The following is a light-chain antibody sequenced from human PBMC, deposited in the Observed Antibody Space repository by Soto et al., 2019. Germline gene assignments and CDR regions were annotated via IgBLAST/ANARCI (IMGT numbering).Light chain of an antibody. CDR1: QSVSRY. Sequence: EIVLTQSPATLSLSPGERATLSCRASQSVSRYLAWYQQKPGQAPRLLIYDASNRATGIPARFSGSGSGTGFTLTISSLEPEDFAVYYCQQRSNWPPTFGGGTKVEIK. V-gene: IGKV3-11*01. CDR3: QQRSNWPPT. CDR2: DAS. J-gene: IGKJ4*01.